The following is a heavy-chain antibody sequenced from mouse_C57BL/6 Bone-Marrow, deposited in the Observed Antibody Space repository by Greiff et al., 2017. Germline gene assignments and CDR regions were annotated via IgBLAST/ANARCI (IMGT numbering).Heavy chain of an antibody. CDR1: GYTFTDYY. Sequence: EVQLQQSGPVLVKPGASVKMSCKASGYTFTDYYMNWVKQSHGKSLEWIGVIYPYNGGTSYNQKFKGKATLTVYKSSSTAYMELNSLTSEDSAVYYCARERDWYFDVWGTGTTVTVSS. V-gene: IGHV1-19*01. CDR3: ARERDWYFDV. CDR2: IYPYNGGT. J-gene: IGHJ1*03.